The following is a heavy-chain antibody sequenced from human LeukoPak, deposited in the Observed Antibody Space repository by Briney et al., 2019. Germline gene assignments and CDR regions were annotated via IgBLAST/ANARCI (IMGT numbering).Heavy chain of an antibody. D-gene: IGHD6-19*01. CDR1: GYTFTSYG. CDR2: ISAYSGNT. CDR3: ASDRQQWPNWFDP. Sequence: ASVKVSCKASGYTFTSYGFCWVRQAPGQGLEWMGWISAYSGNTNYAQKLQGRVTMTTETSTSKAYMELRSLRSDDTAVYYCASDRQQWPNWFDPWGQGTLVTVSS. J-gene: IGHJ5*02. V-gene: IGHV1-18*01.